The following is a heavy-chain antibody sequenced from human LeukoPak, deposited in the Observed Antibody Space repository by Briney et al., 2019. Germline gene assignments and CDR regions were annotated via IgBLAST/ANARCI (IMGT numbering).Heavy chain of an antibody. CDR3: ARDFYPVGGDSTYFDY. J-gene: IGHJ4*02. Sequence: GGSLRLSCAASGFTFSSYAMNWVRQAPGKGLEWDSGISGSGGGTQYADSVKGRFTVSRDNSRNTVYLQMNSLRAEDTALYYCARDFYPVGGDSTYFDYWGQGTLVTVPS. CDR1: GFTFSSYA. V-gene: IGHV3-23*01. D-gene: IGHD2-21*01. CDR2: ISGSGGGT.